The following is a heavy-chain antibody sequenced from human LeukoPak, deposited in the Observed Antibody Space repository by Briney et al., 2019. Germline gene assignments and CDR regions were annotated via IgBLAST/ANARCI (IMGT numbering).Heavy chain of an antibody. V-gene: IGHV3-13*01. CDR2: IGTAGDT. CDR1: GFTFSSYD. J-gene: IGHJ4*02. Sequence: PGGSLRLSCAAPGFTFSSYDMHWVRQTTGKGLEWVSAIGTAGDTYYPGSVKGRFTISRENAKNSLYLQMNSLRAGDTAVYYCARGDSSGYQRNTKFDYWGQGTLVTVSS. D-gene: IGHD3-22*01. CDR3: ARGDSSGYQRNTKFDY.